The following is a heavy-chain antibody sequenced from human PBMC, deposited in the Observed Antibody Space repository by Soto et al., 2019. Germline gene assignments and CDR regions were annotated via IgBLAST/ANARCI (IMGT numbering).Heavy chain of an antibody. V-gene: IGHV3-23*01. Sequence: GGSLRLSCAASGFTFSSYAMNWVRQAPGKGLEWISVISNSGHSAYYADSVKGRFTISRDNSKNTLYLQIKSLRAEDTAAYYCANGGPTFLNCLGPWGQGTLVTVPS. J-gene: IGHJ5*02. CDR1: GFTFSSYA. D-gene: IGHD1-26*01. CDR2: ISNSGHSA. CDR3: ANGGPTFLNCLGP.